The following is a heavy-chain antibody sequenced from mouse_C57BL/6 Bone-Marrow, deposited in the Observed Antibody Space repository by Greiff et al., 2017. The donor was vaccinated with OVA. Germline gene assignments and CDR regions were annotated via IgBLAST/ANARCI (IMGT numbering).Heavy chain of an antibody. D-gene: IGHD1-1*01. Sequence: EVQLVESGGDLVKPGGSLKLSCAASGFTFSSYGMSWVRQTPDKRLEWVATISSGGSYTYYPDSVKGRFTISRDNAKNTLYLQMSSLKSEDTAMYYCARPRGYGAWFAYWGQGTLVTVSA. V-gene: IGHV5-6*01. CDR1: GFTFSSYG. CDR3: ARPRGYGAWFAY. CDR2: ISSGGSYT. J-gene: IGHJ3*01.